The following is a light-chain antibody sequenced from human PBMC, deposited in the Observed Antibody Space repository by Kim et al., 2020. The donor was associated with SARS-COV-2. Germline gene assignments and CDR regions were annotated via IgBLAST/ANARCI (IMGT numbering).Light chain of an antibody. V-gene: IGLV3-19*01. CDR2: GKN. J-gene: IGLJ2*01. Sequence: SSELTQDPAVSVPLGQTVRITFQVASLRSYYATSYQQKPGLAPLVVIYGKNNRPSGKPDRVSASSPRNTASLTIPGTEAADVGDYYCNPRATNTNMVF. CDR3: NPRATNTNMV. CDR1: SLRSYY.